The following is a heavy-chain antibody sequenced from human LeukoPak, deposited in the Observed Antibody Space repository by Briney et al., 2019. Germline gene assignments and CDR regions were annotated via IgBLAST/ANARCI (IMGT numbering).Heavy chain of an antibody. Sequence: ASVKVSCKASGYTFTGYYMHWVRQAPGQGLEWMGWINPNSGGTNYAQKFQGRVTMTRDTSISTAYMELSRLRSDDTAVYYCARFDSNSDIVVVPAAVFGYWGQGTLVTVSS. CDR2: INPNSGGT. CDR1: GYTFTGYY. J-gene: IGHJ4*02. V-gene: IGHV1-2*02. D-gene: IGHD2-2*01. CDR3: ARFDSNSDIVVVPAAVFGY.